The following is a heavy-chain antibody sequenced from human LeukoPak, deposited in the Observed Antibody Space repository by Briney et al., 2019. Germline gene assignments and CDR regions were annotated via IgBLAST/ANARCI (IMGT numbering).Heavy chain of an antibody. D-gene: IGHD3-10*01. CDR3: ARAQYYYGSGSILDWFDP. CDR1: GYTFTSYY. Sequence: ASVKVSCKASGYTFTSYYMHWVRQAPGQGLEWMGWINPNSGGTNYAQKFQGWVTMTRDTSISTAYMELSRLRSDDTAVYYCARAQYYYGSGSILDWFDPWGQGTLVTVSS. V-gene: IGHV1-2*04. CDR2: INPNSGGT. J-gene: IGHJ5*02.